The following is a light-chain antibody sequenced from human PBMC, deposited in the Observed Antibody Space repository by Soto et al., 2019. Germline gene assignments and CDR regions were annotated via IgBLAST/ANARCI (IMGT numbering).Light chain of an antibody. CDR3: HRYNSFPLT. V-gene: IGKV1-27*01. CDR1: QGIGNF. Sequence: DIEMTQSPSSLSASVGDRVTISCRASQGIGNFLAWYQHKQGNVPKLLIYAASTLQPGGPSRFSGSGSGTDFTLTISDLQPEDVATYFCHRYNSFPLTFGGGTKVDIK. CDR2: AAS. J-gene: IGKJ4*01.